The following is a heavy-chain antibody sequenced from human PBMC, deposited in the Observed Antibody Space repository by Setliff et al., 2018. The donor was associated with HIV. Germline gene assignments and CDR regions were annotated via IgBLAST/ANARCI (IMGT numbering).Heavy chain of an antibody. Sequence: LSLTCTGSGASISSGIYYWSWIRQPAGKGLEWIGRVDSRGYTEYNPSFKSRVTISVDTSKNQFSLKLSSVTAADTAVYYCARDRLDGHDTSGYYYAYWGQGTLVTVSS. CDR1: GASISSGIYY. CDR3: ARDRLDGHDTSGYYYAY. J-gene: IGHJ4*02. V-gene: IGHV4-61*02. D-gene: IGHD3-22*01. CDR2: VDSRGYT.